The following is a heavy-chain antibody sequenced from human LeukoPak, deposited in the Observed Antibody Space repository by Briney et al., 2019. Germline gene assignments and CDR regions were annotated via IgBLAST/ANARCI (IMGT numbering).Heavy chain of an antibody. Sequence: PSETLSLTCSVSGGSISSYYWSWIRQPPGKGLEWIGYIFYSGRTSYNPSLKSRVTISVDTSKNQFSPKLSSVTAADTAVYYCARHRRDGSPTQDWGQGILVTVSS. CDR2: IFYSGRT. D-gene: IGHD5-24*01. CDR1: GGSISSYY. CDR3: ARHRRDGSPTQD. J-gene: IGHJ4*02. V-gene: IGHV4-59*08.